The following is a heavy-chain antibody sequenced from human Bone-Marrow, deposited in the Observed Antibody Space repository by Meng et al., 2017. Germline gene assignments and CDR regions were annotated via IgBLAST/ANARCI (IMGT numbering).Heavy chain of an antibody. V-gene: IGHV4-39*07. D-gene: IGHD6-13*01. CDR3: ARERVEQLAPTGADD. CDR1: GGSISSSSYD. J-gene: IGHJ4*02. Sequence: ESLKISCTVSGGSISSSSYDWGWNGQPPGKGREWIGSSYYSGSTYYNPSLKSRVTISVDTSKNQYSQKPSSGTAADTAVYYWARERVEQLAPTGADDWGQGTLVTVSS. CDR2: SYYSGST.